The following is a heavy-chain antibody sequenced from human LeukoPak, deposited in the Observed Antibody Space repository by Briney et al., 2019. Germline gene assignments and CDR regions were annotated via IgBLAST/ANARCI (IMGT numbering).Heavy chain of an antibody. CDR3: ARESDSSSWYLDY. Sequence: PSETLSLTCTVSGGSISSSSYYWGWVRQPPGKGLEWIGSIYYSGSTYYNPTLKSRVTISVDTSKNQFSLKLSSVTAADTAVYYCARESDSSSWYLDYWGQGTLVTVSS. V-gene: IGHV4-39*07. CDR1: GGSISSSSYY. CDR2: IYYSGST. J-gene: IGHJ4*02. D-gene: IGHD6-13*01.